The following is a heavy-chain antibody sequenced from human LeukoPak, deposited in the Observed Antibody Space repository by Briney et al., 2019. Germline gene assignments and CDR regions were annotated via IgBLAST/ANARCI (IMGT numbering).Heavy chain of an antibody. V-gene: IGHV1-18*01. CDR1: GHTITSYG. CDR3: ARTVATCITMVRGVISVCWFDP. D-gene: IGHD3-10*01. Sequence: ASVNVSCKASGHTITSYGNSWVRHAPGQGLNLMGWISAYNGNTNYAQKLQGRVTMTTDTSTSTAYMELRSLRSDDTAVYYCARTVATCITMVRGVISVCWFDPWGQGTLVTVSS. J-gene: IGHJ5*02. CDR2: ISAYNGNT.